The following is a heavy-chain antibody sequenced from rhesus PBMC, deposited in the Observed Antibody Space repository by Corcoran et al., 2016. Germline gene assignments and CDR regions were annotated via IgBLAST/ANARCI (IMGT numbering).Heavy chain of an antibody. Sequence: QVQLQESGPGLVKPSETLSLTCAVYGASISSYWWNWLRQPPGTGMEWIGGKNRNSGRNKHHACIKSRVTISKEAVKNQCSLKMSEVTAADTAVYYWARDGYNRFDVWGPGVLVTVSS. CDR2: KNRNSGRN. V-gene: IGHV4-80*01. CDR1: GASISSYW. J-gene: IGHJ5-1*01. CDR3: ARDGYNRFDV.